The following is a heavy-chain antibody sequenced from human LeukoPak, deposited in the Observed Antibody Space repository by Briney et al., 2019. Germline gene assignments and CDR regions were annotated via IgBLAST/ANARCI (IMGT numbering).Heavy chain of an antibody. Sequence: GGSLRLSCAASGFTFSSYWMHWVRQAPGKGLVWVSRINSDRSSTRYADSVKGRFTMSRDNAKNTLYLQMNSLRAEDTAVYYCAKGIYYYDSSGLVDYWGQGTLVTVSS. CDR2: INSDRSST. CDR1: GFTFSSYW. J-gene: IGHJ4*02. D-gene: IGHD3-22*01. V-gene: IGHV3-74*01. CDR3: AKGIYYYDSSGLVDY.